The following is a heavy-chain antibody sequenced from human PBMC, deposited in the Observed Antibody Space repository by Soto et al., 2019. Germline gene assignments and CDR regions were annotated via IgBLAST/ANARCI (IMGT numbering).Heavy chain of an antibody. CDR2: MNPDSGNT. Sequence: ASVKVSCKASGYTFTSYDINWVRQATGQGLEWMGWMNPDSGNTGYAQKFQGRVTMTRNTSISTAYMELSSLRSEDTAVYYCARGSRRKSSAVVIRSFDYWPQGTMVNV. D-gene: IGHD3-22*01. CDR3: ARGSRRKSSAVVIRSFDY. V-gene: IGHV1-8*01. CDR1: GYTFTSYD. J-gene: IGHJ4*01.